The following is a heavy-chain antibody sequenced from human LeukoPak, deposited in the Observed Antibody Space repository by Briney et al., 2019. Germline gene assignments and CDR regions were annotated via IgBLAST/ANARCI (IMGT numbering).Heavy chain of an antibody. CDR1: GGSISSNGYY. J-gene: IGHJ4*02. Sequence: PSETLSLTCTVSGGSISSNGYYWAWFRQPPGKGLEWIGSIYYSGSTYYNPSLKSRVTISVDTSKNQFSLKLSSVTAADTAVYYCARVHCSGGSCRFDYWGQGTLVTVSS. CDR3: ARVHCSGGSCRFDY. CDR2: IYYSGST. V-gene: IGHV4-39*07. D-gene: IGHD2-15*01.